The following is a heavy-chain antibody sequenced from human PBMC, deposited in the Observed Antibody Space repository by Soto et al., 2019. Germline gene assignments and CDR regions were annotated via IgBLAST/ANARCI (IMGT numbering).Heavy chain of an antibody. Sequence: ASVKVSCKASGGTFSSYTISWVRQAPGQGLEWMGWINPNSGGTNYAQKFQGWVTMTRDTSISTAYMELSRLRSDDTAVYYCARDKRFLEWSDYYYYGMDVWGQGTTVTVSS. CDR1: GGTFSSYT. CDR2: INPNSGGT. V-gene: IGHV1-2*04. CDR3: ARDKRFLEWSDYYYYGMDV. J-gene: IGHJ6*02. D-gene: IGHD3-3*01.